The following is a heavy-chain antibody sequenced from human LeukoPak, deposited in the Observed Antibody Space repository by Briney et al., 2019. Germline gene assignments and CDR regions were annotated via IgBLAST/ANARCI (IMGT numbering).Heavy chain of an antibody. J-gene: IGHJ6*03. V-gene: IGHV1-69*01. D-gene: IGHD4-11*01. CDR1: GGTFSSYA. CDR3: ARVYRLYYYMDV. Sequence: SVKVSCKASGGTFSSYAISWVRQAPGQGLEWMGGIIPIFGTANYAQKFQGRVTITADESTSTAYMELSSLRSEDTAVYYCARVYRLYYYMDVWGKGTTVTVSS. CDR2: IIPIFGTA.